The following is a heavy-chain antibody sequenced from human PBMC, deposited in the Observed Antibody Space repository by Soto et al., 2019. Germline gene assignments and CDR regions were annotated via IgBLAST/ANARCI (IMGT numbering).Heavy chain of an antibody. CDR1: GYTFTSYG. J-gene: IGHJ6*02. Sequence: RASVKVSCKASGYTFTSYGISWVRQAPGQGLEWVGWISAYNGNSNYAQKYHGRVTMTTDTSTNTAYMEMSSLRSDDTAVYYCARIADCSTTSCSFPSRFHIRGYYYYYGLDVWGQGTTVTVSS. CDR3: ARIADCSTTSCSFPSRFHIRGYYYYYGLDV. CDR2: ISAYNGNS. V-gene: IGHV1-18*01. D-gene: IGHD2-2*01.